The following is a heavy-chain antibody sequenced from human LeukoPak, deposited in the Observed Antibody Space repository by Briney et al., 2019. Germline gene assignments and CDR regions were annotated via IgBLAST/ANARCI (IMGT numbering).Heavy chain of an antibody. Sequence: ASVKVSCKVSGYTLTELSMHWVRQAPGKGPEWMGGFDPEDGETIYAQKFQGRVTMTEDTSTDTAYMELSSLRSEDTAVYYCATVGAVGAPYAFDIWGQGTMVTVSS. CDR1: GYTLTELS. CDR2: FDPEDGET. CDR3: ATVGAVGAPYAFDI. J-gene: IGHJ3*02. D-gene: IGHD1-26*01. V-gene: IGHV1-24*01.